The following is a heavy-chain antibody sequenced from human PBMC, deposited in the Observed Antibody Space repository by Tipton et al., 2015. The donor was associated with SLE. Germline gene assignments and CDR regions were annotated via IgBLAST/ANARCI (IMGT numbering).Heavy chain of an antibody. CDR3: ARGPLGILEWSYLDY. D-gene: IGHD3-3*01. CDR1: GGTLSSYT. V-gene: IGHV1-69*05. J-gene: IGHJ4*02. Sequence: QSGAEVKKPGSSVKVSCQASGGTLSSYTLTWVRQAPGKGLEWMGGIIPLFVTARYAQKFQDRVIITTDESMSTAYMEVTSLRSEDTAVYYCARGPLGILEWSYLDYWGQGTLVTVSS. CDR2: IIPLFVTA.